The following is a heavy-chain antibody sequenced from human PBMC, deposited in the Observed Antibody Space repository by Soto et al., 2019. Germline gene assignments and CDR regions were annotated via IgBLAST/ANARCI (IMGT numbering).Heavy chain of an antibody. D-gene: IGHD2-2*02. CDR1: GYSFSTYD. V-gene: IGHV1-8*01. CDR3: ARPYCDSTSCYTDWFDP. Sequence: QVQLVQSGAEVKKPGASVKVSCKASGYSFSTYDINWVRQAAGQGLEWMGWVNPKSGNTDYAQRFRGRVTMTSNTSISTAYMDLSALTPEDTAVYYCARPYCDSTSCYTDWFDPWGQGTLVTVSS. CDR2: VNPKSGNT. J-gene: IGHJ5*02.